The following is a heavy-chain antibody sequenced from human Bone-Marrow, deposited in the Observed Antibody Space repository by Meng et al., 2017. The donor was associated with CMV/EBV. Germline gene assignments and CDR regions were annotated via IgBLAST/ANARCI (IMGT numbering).Heavy chain of an antibody. D-gene: IGHD6-13*01. CDR3: ATIGEYSSSWYHRLDY. V-gene: IGHV3-21*01. Sequence: GESLKISCAASRFTFSSYTMNWVRQAPGKGLEWVSSISTSSSYIYYADSVKGRFTISRDNAKNSLYLQMNSLRAEDTAVYYCATIGEYSSSWYHRLDYWGQGTLVTVSS. J-gene: IGHJ4*02. CDR2: ISTSSSYI. CDR1: RFTFSSYT.